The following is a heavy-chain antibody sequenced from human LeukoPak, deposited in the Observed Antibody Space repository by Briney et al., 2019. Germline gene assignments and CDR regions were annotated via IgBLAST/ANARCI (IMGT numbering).Heavy chain of an antibody. V-gene: IGHV3-23*01. CDR3: AKDCGGDCFSRKYFQH. J-gene: IGHJ1*01. D-gene: IGHD2-21*01. CDR2: ISGSGAST. CDR1: GFTFTTYA. Sequence: GGSLILSCAASGFTFTTYAMTWVRQTPGKGLEWVSAISGSGASTYYADSVKGRFTISRDSSKNTVYLQMNSLRAEDTAVYYRAKDCGGDCFSRKYFQHWGQGTLVTVSS.